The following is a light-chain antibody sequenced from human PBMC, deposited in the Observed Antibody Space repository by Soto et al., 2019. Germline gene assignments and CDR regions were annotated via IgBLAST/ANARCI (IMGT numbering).Light chain of an antibody. CDR2: DAS. V-gene: IGKV3-11*01. Sequence: EVVLTQSPATLSLSPGERATFSCRASQNVNNFLSWYQQKPGQSPRLLIYDASNRATGIPARFSGIGSGTDFTLTFSSLESEDFAINYCQRRSNWPTFGQGTRLEI. J-gene: IGKJ5*01. CDR1: QNVNNF. CDR3: QRRSNWPT.